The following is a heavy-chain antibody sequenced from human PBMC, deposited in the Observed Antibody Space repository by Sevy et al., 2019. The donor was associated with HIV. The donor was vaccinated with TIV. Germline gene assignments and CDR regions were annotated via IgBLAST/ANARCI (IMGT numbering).Heavy chain of an antibody. CDR2: IYWNDDK. V-gene: IGHV2-5*01. J-gene: IGHJ4*02. Sequence: SGPTLVNPTQTLTLTCTFSGFSLSTSGVGVGWIRQPPGKALEWLALIYWNDDKRYSPSLKSRLTITKDTSKNQVVLTMTNTDPVDTATYYCAHRALRYFDWLSPDYFDYWGQGTLVTVSS. CDR3: AHRALRYFDWLSPDYFDY. CDR1: GFSLSTSGVG. D-gene: IGHD3-9*01.